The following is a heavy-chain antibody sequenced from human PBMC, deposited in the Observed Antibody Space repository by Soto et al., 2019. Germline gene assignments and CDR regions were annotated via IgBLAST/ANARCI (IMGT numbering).Heavy chain of an antibody. CDR1: GDPITSGGFF. Sequence: QLQLQESGPGLVKPSQTLSLTCTLSGDPITSGGFFCAWIRQHPAKGLEWIGYIYYSGVTYYNLSLRSRATISVDTSKNQFALNLSSVTAADTTMYYCARDLRGRRSGRFHPWGQGTLVTVSS. V-gene: IGHV4-31*03. CDR3: ARDLRGRRSGRFHP. J-gene: IGHJ5*02. D-gene: IGHD3-10*01. CDR2: IYYSGVT.